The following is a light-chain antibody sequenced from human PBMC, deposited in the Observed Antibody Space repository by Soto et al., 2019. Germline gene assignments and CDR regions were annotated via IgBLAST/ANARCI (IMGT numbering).Light chain of an antibody. CDR1: QSVSSSY. Sequence: EIVLTQSPGTLSLSPGERATLSFRASQSVSSSYLAWYQQKPGQAPRLLIYGASNRATGIPDRFSGSGSGTDFTLTITRLEPEDFAMHYCQRYDSLRTFGQGTKVDIK. J-gene: IGKJ1*01. V-gene: IGKV3-20*01. CDR2: GAS. CDR3: QRYDSLRT.